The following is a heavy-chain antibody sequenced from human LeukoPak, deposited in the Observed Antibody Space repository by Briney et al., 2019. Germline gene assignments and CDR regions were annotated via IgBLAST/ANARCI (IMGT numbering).Heavy chain of an antibody. Sequence: PSETLSLTCTVSGYSISTITYYWGWIRQPPGKGLEWVGHMYYRGNTFYNPSLKSRVTISVDTSKNQFSLKLRSVTAADTAVYYCARLYGNYQNYLDYWGQGTLVTVSS. CDR1: GYSISTITYY. CDR3: ARLYGNYQNYLDY. D-gene: IGHD1-7*01. J-gene: IGHJ4*02. V-gene: IGHV4-39*07. CDR2: MYYRGNT.